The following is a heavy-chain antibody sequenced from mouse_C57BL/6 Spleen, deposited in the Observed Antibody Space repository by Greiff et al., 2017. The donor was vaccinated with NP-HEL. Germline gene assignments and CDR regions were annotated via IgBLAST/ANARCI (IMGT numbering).Heavy chain of an antibody. V-gene: IGHV5-17*01. CDR1: GFTFSDYG. CDR3: ARGKGNPLDY. CDR2: ISSGSSTI. D-gene: IGHD2-1*01. J-gene: IGHJ2*01. Sequence: EVKLVESGGGLVKPGGSLKLSCAASGFTFSDYGMHWVRQAPEKGLEWVAYISSGSSTIYYADTVKGRFTISRDKAKNTLFLQMTSLRSEDTAMYDCARGKGNPLDYWGQGTTLTVSS.